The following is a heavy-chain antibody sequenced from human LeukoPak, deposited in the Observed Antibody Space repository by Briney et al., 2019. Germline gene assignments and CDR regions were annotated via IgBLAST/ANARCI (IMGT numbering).Heavy chain of an antibody. CDR3: AKSKVTTRGIHVVHFDY. D-gene: IGHD4-17*01. CDR1: GYRFIDYW. V-gene: IGHV5-51*01. Sequence: GESLKISCQGSGYRFIDYWIGWVRQMPGKGLEWMGIIYPGDSDTRYSPSFQGQVTISADKSISTAYLQWSSLKASDTAMYYCAKSKVTTRGIHVVHFDYWGQGTLVTVSS. CDR2: IYPGDSDT. J-gene: IGHJ4*02.